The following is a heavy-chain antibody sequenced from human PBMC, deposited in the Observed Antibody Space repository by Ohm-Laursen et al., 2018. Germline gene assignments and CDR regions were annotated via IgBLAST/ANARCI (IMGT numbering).Heavy chain of an antibody. CDR1: GFTFSSYA. V-gene: IGHV3-23*01. CDR3: AKSVSGSYSFSFNY. CDR2: ITDRGGST. D-gene: IGHD1-26*01. J-gene: IGHJ4*02. Sequence: SLRLSCSASGFTFSSYAMSWVRQAPGTGLEWVSAITDRGGSTYSADSVKGRFTISRDNSKNTLYLQMNSLRAEDTAVYYCAKSVSGSYSFSFNYWGQGTLVTVSS.